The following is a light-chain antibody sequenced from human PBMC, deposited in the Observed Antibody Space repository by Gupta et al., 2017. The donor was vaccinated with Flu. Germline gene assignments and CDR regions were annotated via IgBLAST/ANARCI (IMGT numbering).Light chain of an antibody. CDR2: WGS. CDR3: QQNYSTPRT. Sequence: LGGRATINCKTFQSRVVSSKSKNFLAWYQQKPRQPPKLLIYWGSTQEAGVPDSFSGSGSGTDFTLSISSLQAEDVAVYYCQQNYSTPRTFGQGTKVEIK. V-gene: IGKV4-1*01. CDR1: QSRVVSSKSKNF. J-gene: IGKJ1*01.